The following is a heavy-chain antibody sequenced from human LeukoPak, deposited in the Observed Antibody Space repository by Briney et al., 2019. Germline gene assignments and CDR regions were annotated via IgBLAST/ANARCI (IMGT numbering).Heavy chain of an antibody. V-gene: IGHV4-34*01. D-gene: IGHD3-3*01. J-gene: IGHJ4*02. CDR1: DGSSSGYY. Sequence: SETLSLTCAVYDGSSSGYYWSWIRQPPGKGLEWIGEINHSGSTNYNPSLKSRVTISVDTSKNQFSLKLSSVTAADTAVYYCASVTVTKYYDFWSGPGGRYYFDYWGQGTLVTVSS. CDR3: ASVTVTKYYDFWSGPGGRYYFDY. CDR2: INHSGST.